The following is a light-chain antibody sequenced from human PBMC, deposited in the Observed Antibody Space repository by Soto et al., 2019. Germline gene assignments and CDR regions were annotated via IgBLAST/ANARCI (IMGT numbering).Light chain of an antibody. CDR1: RSINSRY. CDR2: AAS. Sequence: EIILTQSPDTLSLSLGERATLSCRASRSINSRYLAWYQQKHGQAPRLLIYAASSRATGIPDRFSGSGSGTDCTLTITRLEPEDVAVYYCQQYGYSPNTFGQGTNLEIK. J-gene: IGKJ2*01. CDR3: QQYGYSPNT. V-gene: IGKV3-20*01.